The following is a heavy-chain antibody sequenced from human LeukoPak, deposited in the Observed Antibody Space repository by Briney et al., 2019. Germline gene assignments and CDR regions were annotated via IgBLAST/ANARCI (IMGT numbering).Heavy chain of an antibody. D-gene: IGHD1-26*01. CDR1: GFTLIDTW. CDR2: IKSKIDGGTA. CDR3: TTDQVGFGMEV. J-gene: IGHJ6*02. V-gene: IGHV3-15*01. Sequence: GGSLRLSCAASGFTLIDTWMSWVRQAPGKGLEWVGRIKSKIDGGTADYAAPVKGRFIISRGDSKNTLSLQMNSLKTEDTAVYFCTTDQVGFGMEVWGQGTTVTVSS.